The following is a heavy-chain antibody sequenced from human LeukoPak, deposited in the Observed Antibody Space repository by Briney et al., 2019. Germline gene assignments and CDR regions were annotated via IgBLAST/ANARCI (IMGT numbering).Heavy chain of an antibody. V-gene: IGHV1-69*04. CDR2: IIPILGIA. D-gene: IGHD3-22*01. Sequence: ASVKVSCKASGGTFSSYAISWVRQAPGQGLEWMGRIIPILGIANYAQKFQGRVTITADKSTSTAYMELSSLRSEDTAVYYCARTRYDSSGYYRHHPYHFDYWGQGTLVTVSS. CDR3: ARTRYDSSGYYRHHPYHFDY. J-gene: IGHJ4*02. CDR1: GGTFSSYA.